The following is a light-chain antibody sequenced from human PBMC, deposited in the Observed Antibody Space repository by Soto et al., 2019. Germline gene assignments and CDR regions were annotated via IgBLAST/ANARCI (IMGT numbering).Light chain of an antibody. J-gene: IGKJ1*01. Sequence: DIVLTQSPGTLSLSPGERTTLSCRSSQSVSSNYLAWYHQKPDQAPRLVIYDVSGRATGIPDRFSGSGSGTAFTLTTSRLDPEVSAVYYCQQYGSSPTFGQGTKVESK. V-gene: IGKV3-20*01. CDR2: DVS. CDR1: QSVSSNY. CDR3: QQYGSSPT.